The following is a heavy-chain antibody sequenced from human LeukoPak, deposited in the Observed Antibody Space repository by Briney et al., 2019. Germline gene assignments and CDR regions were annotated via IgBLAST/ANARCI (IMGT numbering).Heavy chain of an antibody. D-gene: IGHD6-19*01. CDR3: ARDGYPPLTAVAGTYDTYYYYGMDV. CDR1: GYTFPSYY. CDR2: INPSGGST. J-gene: IGHJ6*01. Sequence: ASVKVSCKASGYTFPSYYMHWVRQAPGQGLEWMGIINPSGGSTSYAQKFQGRVTMTRDTSTGTVYMELSGVRSQYTAGYYWARDGYPPLTAVAGTYDTYYYYGMDVWGQGTTVTVSS. V-gene: IGHV1-46*01.